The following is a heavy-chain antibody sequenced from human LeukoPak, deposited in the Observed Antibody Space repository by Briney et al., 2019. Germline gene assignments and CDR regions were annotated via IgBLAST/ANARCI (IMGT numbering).Heavy chain of an antibody. Sequence: GGSLRLSCAASGFTFSSYEMNWVRQAPGKGLEWVALIWNAGTNTYYADSVKGRFTISRDNSKNTLYLQMNSLRAEDTAVYYCVGDTPPGGDYYLDYWGQGTLVIVSS. CDR1: GFTFSSYE. CDR2: IWNAGTNT. D-gene: IGHD3-16*01. V-gene: IGHV3-33*08. CDR3: VGDTPPGGDYYLDY. J-gene: IGHJ4*02.